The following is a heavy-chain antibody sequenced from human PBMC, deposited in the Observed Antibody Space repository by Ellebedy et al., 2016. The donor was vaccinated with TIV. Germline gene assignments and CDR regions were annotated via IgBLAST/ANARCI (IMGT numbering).Heavy chain of an antibody. J-gene: IGHJ6*02. Sequence: PGGSLRLSCAASGFTFSTYVMSWVRQAPGKGLEWVTAISGSGGSTYYADSVKGRFTISRDNAKNMVYVQMNSLRAEDTAVYYCARDGIGERLFYYGMDVWGQGTAVTVSS. CDR3: ARDGIGERLFYYGMDV. CDR2: ISGSGGST. V-gene: IGHV3-23*01. D-gene: IGHD1-1*01. CDR1: GFTFSTYV.